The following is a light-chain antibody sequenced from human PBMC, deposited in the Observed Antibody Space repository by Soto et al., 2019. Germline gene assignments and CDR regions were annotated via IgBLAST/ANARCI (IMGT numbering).Light chain of an antibody. CDR2: HAS. CDR3: QHYNSYPWT. V-gene: IGKV1-5*01. CDR1: QTINNW. Sequence: DIQMTQSPSTLSASIGDRVTITCRASQTINNWLAWYQQKPGKAPNLLIYHASNLETGVPSRFSGSAFGTEFTLTISSLPPDDFATYYCQHYNSYPWTFGQGTKVEIK. J-gene: IGKJ1*01.